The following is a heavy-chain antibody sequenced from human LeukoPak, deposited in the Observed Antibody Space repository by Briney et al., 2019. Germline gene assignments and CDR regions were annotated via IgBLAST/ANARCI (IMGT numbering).Heavy chain of an antibody. CDR3: ARTIYDFWSGYYDLFDY. Sequence: ASVKVSCKASGYTFTGYYMHWVRQAPGQGLEWMGWINPNSGGTNYAQKFQGRVTMTRDTSISTAYMELSRLRSDDTAVYYCARTIYDFWSGYYDLFDYWGQGTLVTVSS. J-gene: IGHJ4*02. V-gene: IGHV1-2*02. CDR1: GYTFTGYY. D-gene: IGHD3-3*01. CDR2: INPNSGGT.